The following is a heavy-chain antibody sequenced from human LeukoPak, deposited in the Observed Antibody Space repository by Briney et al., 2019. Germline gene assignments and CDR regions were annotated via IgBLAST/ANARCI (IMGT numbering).Heavy chain of an antibody. D-gene: IGHD2-15*01. Sequence: GGSLRLSCAASGFTFSSYSMNWVRQAPGQGLVWVSYISSSSSTIYYADSVKGRFTISRDNSKNKLYLQMNSLRAEDTAVYYCSGHCSGGSCSSSDYWGQGTLVTVSS. V-gene: IGHV3-48*01. CDR1: GFTFSSYS. J-gene: IGHJ4*02. CDR3: SGHCSGGSCSSSDY. CDR2: ISSSSSTI.